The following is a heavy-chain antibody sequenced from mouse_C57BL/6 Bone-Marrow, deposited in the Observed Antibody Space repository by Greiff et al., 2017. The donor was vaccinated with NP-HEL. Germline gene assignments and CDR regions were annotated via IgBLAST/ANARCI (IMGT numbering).Heavy chain of an antibody. J-gene: IGHJ2*01. D-gene: IGHD2-2*01. CDR1: GFTFSDYG. CDR3: ARRVFGYDRGYYFDY. V-gene: IGHV5-17*01. Sequence: VQLKESGGGLVKPGGSLKLSCAASGFTFSDYGMHWVRQAPEKGLEWVAYISSGSSTIYYADTVKGRFTISRDNAKNTLFLQMTSLRSEDTAMYYCARRVFGYDRGYYFDYWGQGTTLTVSS. CDR2: ISSGSSTI.